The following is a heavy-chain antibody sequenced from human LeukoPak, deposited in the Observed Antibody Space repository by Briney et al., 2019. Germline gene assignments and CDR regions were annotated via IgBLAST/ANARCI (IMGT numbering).Heavy chain of an antibody. CDR1: GGSFSGYY. D-gene: IGHD6-13*01. CDR3: ARDSSTDYYYFGMDV. J-gene: IGHJ6*02. Sequence: PSETLSLTCAVYGGSFSGYYWSWIRQPPGKGLEWIGYIYYSGSTTYNPSLKSRVTISKDTSKNQFSLRLTSVTAADTAVYYCARDSSTDYYYFGMDVWGQGTTVTVSS. V-gene: IGHV4-59*13. CDR2: IYYSGST.